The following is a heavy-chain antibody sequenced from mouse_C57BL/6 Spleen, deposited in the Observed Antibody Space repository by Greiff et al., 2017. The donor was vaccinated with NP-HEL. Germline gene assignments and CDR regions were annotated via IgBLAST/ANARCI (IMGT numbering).Heavy chain of an antibody. V-gene: IGHV5-17*01. J-gene: IGHJ2*01. Sequence: EVKVEESGGGLVKPGGSLKLSCAASGFTFSDYGMHWVRQAPEKGLEWVAYISSGSSTIYYADTVKGRFTISRDNAKNTLFLQMTSLRSEDTAMYYCARMVTRRGFDYWGQGTTLTVSS. D-gene: IGHD2-2*01. CDR1: GFTFSDYG. CDR2: ISSGSSTI. CDR3: ARMVTRRGFDY.